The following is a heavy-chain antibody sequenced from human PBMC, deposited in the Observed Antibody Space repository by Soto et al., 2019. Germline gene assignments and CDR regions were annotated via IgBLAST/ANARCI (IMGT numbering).Heavy chain of an antibody. D-gene: IGHD6-13*01. CDR3: GRGSKSSSRGLDV. Sequence: GGSLRLSCAASGFTFSNYAMTWVRQAPGKGLEWVSVISGSGDVTFYTNSVKGRFTISRDNSRDRLYLQVNSLRAEDTAMYYCGRGSKSSSRGLDVWGKGTTVTVSS. CDR1: GFTFSNYA. CDR2: ISGSGDVT. V-gene: IGHV3-23*01. J-gene: IGHJ6*04.